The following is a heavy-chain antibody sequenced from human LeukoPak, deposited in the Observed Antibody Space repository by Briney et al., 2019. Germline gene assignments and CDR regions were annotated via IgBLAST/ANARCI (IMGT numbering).Heavy chain of an antibody. V-gene: IGHV3-23*01. D-gene: IGHD5-18*01. CDR3: AKRIQSAMATGY. CDR2: ISGSGGST. Sequence: GGSLRLSCAASGFTFSNYAMNWARQAPGKGLEWVPAISGSGGSTYYADSVKGRFTISRDNSKNTLYLQMSSLRAEDTAVYYCAKRIQSAMATGYWGQGTLVTVSS. CDR1: GFTFSNYA. J-gene: IGHJ4*02.